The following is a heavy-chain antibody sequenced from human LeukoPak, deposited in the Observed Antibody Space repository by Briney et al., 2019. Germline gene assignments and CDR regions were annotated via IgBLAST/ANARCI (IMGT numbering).Heavy chain of an antibody. V-gene: IGHV1-69*13. CDR1: GGTFSSYA. J-gene: IGHJ4*02. Sequence: SVKVSCKASGGTFSSYAISWVRQAPGQGPEWMGGIIPIFGTANYAQKFQGRVTITADESTSTAYMELSSLRSEDTAVYYCARYRCSGGSCPCDYWGQGTLVTVSS. CDR2: IIPIFGTA. CDR3: ARYRCSGGSCPCDY. D-gene: IGHD2-15*01.